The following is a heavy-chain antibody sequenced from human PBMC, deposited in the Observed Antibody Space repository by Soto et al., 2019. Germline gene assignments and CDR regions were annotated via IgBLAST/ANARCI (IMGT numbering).Heavy chain of an antibody. CDR1: GGSISSGGYY. D-gene: IGHD1-26*01. J-gene: IGHJ4*02. V-gene: IGHV4-31*03. CDR2: IYYTGST. CDR3: ARDSGSLDVDS. Sequence: SETLSLTCTVSGGSISSGGYYWSWIRQHPGKGLEWIGYIYYTGSTYYNPSLKSRITISVDTSKNHFSLKLNSVTAADTAVYYCARDSGSLDVDSWGQGTLVTVSS.